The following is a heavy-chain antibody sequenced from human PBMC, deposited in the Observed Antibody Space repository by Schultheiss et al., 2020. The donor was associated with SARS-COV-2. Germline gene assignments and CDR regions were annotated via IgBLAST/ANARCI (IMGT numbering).Heavy chain of an antibody. CDR2: IGTAGDT. V-gene: IGHV3-13*04. Sequence: GGSLRLSCAASGFTFSSYAMHWVRQATGKGLEWVSAIGTAGDTYYQGSVKGRFTISRENAKNSLYLQMNSLRAGDTAVYYCARGGAPLSYYYYYYMDVWGKGTTVTVSS. CDR3: ARGGAPLSYYYYYYMDV. CDR1: GFTFSSYA. J-gene: IGHJ6*03.